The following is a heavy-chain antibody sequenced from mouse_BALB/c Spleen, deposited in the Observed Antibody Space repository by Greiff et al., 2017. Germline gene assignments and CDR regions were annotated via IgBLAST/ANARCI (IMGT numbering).Heavy chain of an antibody. CDR1: GFSLTSYG. Sequence: VQLQQSGPSLVQPSQSLSITCTVSGFSLTSYGVHWVRQSPGKGLEWLGVIWRGGSTDYNVAFMSRLSITKDNSKSQVFFKMNSLQADDTAIYYCAKSLYSGVFDYWGQGTTLTVSS. J-gene: IGHJ2*01. D-gene: IGHD2-1*01. V-gene: IGHV2-5-1*01. CDR2: IWRGGST. CDR3: AKSLYSGVFDY.